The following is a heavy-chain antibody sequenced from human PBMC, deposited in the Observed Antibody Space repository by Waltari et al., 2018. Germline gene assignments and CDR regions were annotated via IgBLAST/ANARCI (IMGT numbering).Heavy chain of an antibody. V-gene: IGHV4-39*07. Sequence: QVQLQESGPGLVKPSETLSLTCSVSGGSISSSGYYWGWIRQPPGKGLEWIGCVFYGGGTYYNPTLKSRVTISLDTSKNQFSRKLNSVSAADTAVYYCARVQRGLYDSSSLDYWGQGTLVTVSS. J-gene: IGHJ4*02. CDR1: GGSISSSGYY. CDR3: ARVQRGLYDSSSLDY. D-gene: IGHD3-22*01. CDR2: VFYGGGT.